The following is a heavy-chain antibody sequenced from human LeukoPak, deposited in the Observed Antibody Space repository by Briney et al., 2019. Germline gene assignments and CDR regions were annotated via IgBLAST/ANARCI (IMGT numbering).Heavy chain of an antibody. V-gene: IGHV3-7*01. CDR2: IKQDGSEK. J-gene: IGHJ5*02. CDR1: GFTFSSYW. D-gene: IGHD6-19*01. Sequence: GGSLRLSCAASGFTFSSYWMSWVRQAPGKGLEWVANIKQDGSEKYYVDSVKGRFTISRDNAENSLYLQMNSLRAEDTAVYYCARDPPHPTGYSSGWYWFDPWGQGTLVTVSS. CDR3: ARDPPHPTGYSSGWYWFDP.